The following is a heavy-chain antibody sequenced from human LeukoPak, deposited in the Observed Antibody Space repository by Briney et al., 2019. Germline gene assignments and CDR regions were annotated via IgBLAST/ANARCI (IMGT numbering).Heavy chain of an antibody. V-gene: IGHV3-30*18. Sequence: PGGSLRLSCTASGFIFSNHGMNWVRQAPGKGLEGVAVISYDGSNKYYADSVKGRFTISRDNSKNTLYLQMNSLRAEDTAVYYCAKSFEFGGATHAVYFDIWGQGTMVTVSS. CDR2: ISYDGSNK. CDR1: GFIFSNHG. D-gene: IGHD1-26*01. CDR3: AKSFEFGGATHAVYFDI. J-gene: IGHJ3*02.